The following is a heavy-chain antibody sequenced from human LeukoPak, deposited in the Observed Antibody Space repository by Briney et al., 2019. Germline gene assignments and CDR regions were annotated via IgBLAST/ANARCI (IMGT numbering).Heavy chain of an antibody. D-gene: IGHD2-2*01. CDR2: ISTYNGNT. J-gene: IGHJ6*02. CDR3: ARDLHCSSTSCYVYYYYGMDV. Sequence: ASVKVSCKASGYTFTIYGISWVRQAPGQGLEWMGWISTYNGNTDYAQRLQGRVTMTTDTSTSTAYMELRSLRSDDTAVYFCARDLHCSSTSCYVYYYYGMDVWGQGTTVTVSS. V-gene: IGHV1-18*04. CDR1: GYTFTIYG.